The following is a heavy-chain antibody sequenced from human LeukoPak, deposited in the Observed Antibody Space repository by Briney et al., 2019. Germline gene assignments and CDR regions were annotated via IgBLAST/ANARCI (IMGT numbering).Heavy chain of an antibody. J-gene: IGHJ3*02. V-gene: IGHV3-7*01. CDR3: ARADRSYESSGRDAFDI. Sequence: GGSLRLSCTASGFSFNWYWVNWVRQAPGKGLEWVANIEQDGSEKNYVDSVKGRFTMSRDNARKSVFLQMDNLRAEDTAVYHCARADRSYESSGRDAFDIWGQGTMVTVSS. D-gene: IGHD3-22*01. CDR2: IEQDGSEK. CDR1: GFSFNWYW.